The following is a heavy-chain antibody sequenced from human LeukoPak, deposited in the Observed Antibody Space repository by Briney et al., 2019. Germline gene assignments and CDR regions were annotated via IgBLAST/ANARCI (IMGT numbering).Heavy chain of an antibody. Sequence: GGSLRLSCAASGFTFSSYAMHWVRQAPGKGLEYVSAISSNGGSTYYANSVKGRFTISRDNSKNTLYLQMGSLRAEDMAVYYCARFDAAAGVFDYWGQGTLVTVSS. D-gene: IGHD6-13*01. V-gene: IGHV3-64*01. J-gene: IGHJ4*02. CDR2: ISSNGGST. CDR1: GFTFSSYA. CDR3: ARFDAAAGVFDY.